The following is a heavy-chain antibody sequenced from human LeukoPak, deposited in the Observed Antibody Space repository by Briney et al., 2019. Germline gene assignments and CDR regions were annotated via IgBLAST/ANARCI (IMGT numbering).Heavy chain of an antibody. V-gene: IGHV5-51*01. CDR3: ARHGGGNTFDY. CDR1: GYSFASYW. D-gene: IGHD2-15*01. Sequence: GESRDFSCKGSGYSFASYWSGWVRQMPGKGLEWMGIIYPGDSDTRYSPSFQGQVAISADKSISTAYLQWSSLKASDTAMYSCARHGGGNTFDYWGQGALVTVSS. CDR2: IYPGDSDT. J-gene: IGHJ4*02.